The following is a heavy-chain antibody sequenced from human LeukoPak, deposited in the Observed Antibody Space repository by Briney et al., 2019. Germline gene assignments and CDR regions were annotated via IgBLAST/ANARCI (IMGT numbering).Heavy chain of an antibody. CDR3: ARQSPIYY. Sequence: SETLSLTCTVSGGTISNYYWSWIRQAAGKGLEWIGRIHTNRNTNYNPSLKSRVTMSVDTSKKQFSLRLSSVTAADTAVYYCARQSPIYYWGQGTLVTVYS. D-gene: IGHD3-3*02. CDR1: GGTISNYY. J-gene: IGHJ4*02. CDR2: IHTNRNT. V-gene: IGHV4-4*07.